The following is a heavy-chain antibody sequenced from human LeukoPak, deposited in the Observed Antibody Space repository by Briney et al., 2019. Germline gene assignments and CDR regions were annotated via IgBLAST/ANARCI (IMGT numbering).Heavy chain of an antibody. V-gene: IGHV3-7*01. CDR2: INQDGREK. CDR3: AKGRDYGDY. J-gene: IGHJ4*02. Sequence: GGSLRLSCAVSGFTFSSYWMTWVRQVPGKGLQWVANINQDGREKYYMDSMKGRLNISRDNTENSVFLQLTSLRTEDTGIYYYAKGRDYGDYWGQGTLVAVSS. CDR1: GFTFSSYW.